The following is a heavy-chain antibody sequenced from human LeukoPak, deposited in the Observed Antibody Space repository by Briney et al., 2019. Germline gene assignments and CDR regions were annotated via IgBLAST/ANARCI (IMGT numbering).Heavy chain of an antibody. D-gene: IGHD2-21*01. Sequence: GGSLRLSCAASGFTFSSYAMSWVRQAPGKGLEWVSAISGGGGSTYYADSVKGRFTISRDNPKNTLYLQINILRAEDTAVYYCAKYAGGLVSWGQGTLVTVSS. CDR2: ISGGGGST. CDR1: GFTFSSYA. V-gene: IGHV3-23*01. CDR3: AKYAGGLVS. J-gene: IGHJ5*02.